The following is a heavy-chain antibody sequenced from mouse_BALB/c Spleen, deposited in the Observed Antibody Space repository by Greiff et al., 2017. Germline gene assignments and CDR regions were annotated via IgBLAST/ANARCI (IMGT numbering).Heavy chain of an antibody. Sequence: VQLQQSGPELVKPGASVKISCKASGYAFSSSWMNWVKQRPGQGLEWIGRIYPGDGDTNYNGKFKGKATLTADKSSSTAYMQLSSLTSVDSAVYFCARNWDYDRAWFAYWGQGTLVTVSA. CDR1: GYAFSSSW. J-gene: IGHJ3*01. V-gene: IGHV1-82*01. D-gene: IGHD2-4*01. CDR3: ARNWDYDRAWFAY. CDR2: IYPGDGDT.